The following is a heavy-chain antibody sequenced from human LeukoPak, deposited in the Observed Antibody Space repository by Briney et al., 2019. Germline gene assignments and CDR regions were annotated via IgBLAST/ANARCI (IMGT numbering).Heavy chain of an antibody. CDR1: GFTFSSYG. D-gene: IGHD6-13*01. V-gene: IGHV3-30*18. CDR2: ISYDGSNK. J-gene: IGHJ4*02. CDR3: AKCERPRLAAAGADY. Sequence: GGSLRLSCAASGFTFSSYGMHWVRQAPGKGLEWVAVISYDGSNKYYADCVKGRFTISRDNSKNTLYLQMNSLRAEDTAVYYCAKCERPRLAAAGADYWGQGTLVTVSS.